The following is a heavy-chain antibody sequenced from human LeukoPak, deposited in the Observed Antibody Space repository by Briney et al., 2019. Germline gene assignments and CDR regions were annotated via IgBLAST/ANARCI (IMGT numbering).Heavy chain of an antibody. CDR1: GYTFTSYG. CDR2: ISAYNGNT. V-gene: IGHV1-18*01. Sequence: GASVKVSCKASGYTFTSYGISWVRRAPGQGLEWMGWISAYNGNTNYAQKLQGRVTMTTDTSTSTAYMELRSLRSDDTAVYYCARGASIAARHVVWVWFDPWGQGTLLTVSS. CDR3: ARGASIAARHVVWVWFDP. D-gene: IGHD6-6*01. J-gene: IGHJ5*02.